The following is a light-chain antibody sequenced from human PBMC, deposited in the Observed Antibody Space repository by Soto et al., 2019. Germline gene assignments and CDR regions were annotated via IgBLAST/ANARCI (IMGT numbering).Light chain of an antibody. Sequence: IVFTQSPATLSLSPGERAPLSCRASQSVSSNLAWYQQKPGQAPRLLIYSASTRATGIPARFSGSGSGTEFTLTISSLQSEDFAVFYCQQYYNWPLTFGGGTKVDIK. V-gene: IGKV3D-15*01. CDR2: SAS. CDR1: QSVSSN. CDR3: QQYYNWPLT. J-gene: IGKJ4*01.